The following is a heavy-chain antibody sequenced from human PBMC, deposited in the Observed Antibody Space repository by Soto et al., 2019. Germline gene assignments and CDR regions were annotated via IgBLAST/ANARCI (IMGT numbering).Heavy chain of an antibody. Sequence: GGSLRLSCAASGFTFSSYGMHWVRQAPGKGLEWVAVIWYDGSNKYYADSVKGRFTISRDNSKNTLYLQMNSLRAEDTAVYYCARDPGYYYGSGETTLANWFDPWGQGTLVTVSS. V-gene: IGHV3-33*01. D-gene: IGHD3-10*01. CDR2: IWYDGSNK. CDR3: ARDPGYYYGSGETTLANWFDP. CDR1: GFTFSSYG. J-gene: IGHJ5*02.